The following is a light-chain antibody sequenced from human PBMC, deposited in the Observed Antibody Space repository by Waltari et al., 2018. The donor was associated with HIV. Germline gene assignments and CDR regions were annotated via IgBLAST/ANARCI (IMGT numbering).Light chain of an antibody. J-gene: IGLJ2*01. Sequence: QSVLTQPPSASGTPGQRVTISCSGSSSNVHWYQKLPGTAHNLLIFRNNQRASGVPDRFSGSKSGTSASLVISGLRSEDEADYYCATWADRPSGPVVFGGGTKVTVL. V-gene: IGLV1-47*01. CDR1: SSN. CDR3: ATWADRPSGPVV. CDR2: RNN.